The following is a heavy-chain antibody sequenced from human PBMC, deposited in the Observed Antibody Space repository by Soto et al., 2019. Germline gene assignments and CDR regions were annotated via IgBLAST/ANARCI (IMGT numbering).Heavy chain of an antibody. CDR2: IWYDGSNK. Sequence: QVQLVESGGGVVQPGRSLRLSCAASGFTFSSYGMHWVRQAPGKGLEWVAVIWYDGSNKYYADSVKGRFTISRDNSKNTLYLQMNSLRAEDTAVYYCARDNDILTGYPDYWGQGTLVTVSS. CDR1: GFTFSSYG. D-gene: IGHD3-9*01. V-gene: IGHV3-33*01. CDR3: ARDNDILTGYPDY. J-gene: IGHJ4*02.